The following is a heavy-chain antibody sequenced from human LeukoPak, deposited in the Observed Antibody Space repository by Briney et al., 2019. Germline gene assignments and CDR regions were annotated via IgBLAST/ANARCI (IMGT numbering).Heavy chain of an antibody. Sequence: PGGSLRLSCAASGFTFSSYSMNWVRQAPGKGLDWVSYISSSGSTIDYADSVKGRFTISRDNAKNSLYLQMNSLRAEDTAVYYCAELGITMIGGVWGKGTTVTISS. V-gene: IGHV3-48*04. CDR1: GFTFSSYS. CDR2: ISSSGSTI. J-gene: IGHJ6*04. CDR3: AELGITMIGGV. D-gene: IGHD3-10*02.